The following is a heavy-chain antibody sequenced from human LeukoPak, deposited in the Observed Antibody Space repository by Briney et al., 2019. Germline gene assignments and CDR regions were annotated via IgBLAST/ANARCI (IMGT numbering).Heavy chain of an antibody. Sequence: PGGSLRLSCAASGFTHRSYALSWPRPAPGKGLGCVSAICAGGSTYYADSVKGRFTIYRDNSKDTLYLQMNSVRAEDTSVYYCAKDLEKWLLGAFDIWGQGTMVTVSS. CDR3: AKDLEKWLLGAFDI. V-gene: IGHV3-23*01. J-gene: IGHJ3*02. D-gene: IGHD6-19*01. CDR1: GFTHRSYA. CDR2: ICAGGST.